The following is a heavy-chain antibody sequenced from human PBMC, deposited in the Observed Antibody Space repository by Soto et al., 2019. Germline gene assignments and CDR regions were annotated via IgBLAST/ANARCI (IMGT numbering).Heavy chain of an antibody. CDR1: GGSISGHY. D-gene: IGHD3-22*01. J-gene: IGHJ4*02. CDR2: IYYSGSS. Sequence: SETLSLTCTVSGGSISGHYWSWIRQPPGKGLEWIGYIYYSGSSNYNPSLKSRVTISVDTSKNQFSLKLSSVTAADTAVYYCARGGYSFDYWGQGTLVTVSS. V-gene: IGHV4-59*11. CDR3: ARGGYSFDY.